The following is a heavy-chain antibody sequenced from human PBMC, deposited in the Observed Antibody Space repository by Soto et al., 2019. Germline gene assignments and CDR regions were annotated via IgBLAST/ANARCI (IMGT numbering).Heavy chain of an antibody. CDR1: GGTFSSYT. D-gene: IGHD6-13*01. CDR2: IIPILGIA. Sequence: QVQLVQSEAEVKKPGSSVKVSYKASGGTFSSYTISWVRQAPGQGLEWMGRIIPILGIANYAQKFQGRVTITADKSTSTAYMELSSLRSEDTAVYYCARGRNRVMAAAGTGGANWFDPWGQGTLVTVSS. CDR3: ARGRNRVMAAAGTGGANWFDP. V-gene: IGHV1-69*02. J-gene: IGHJ5*02.